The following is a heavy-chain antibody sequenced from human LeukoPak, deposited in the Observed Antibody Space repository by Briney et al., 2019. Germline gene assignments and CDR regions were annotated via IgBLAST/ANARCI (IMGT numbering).Heavy chain of an antibody. Sequence: PGGSLRLSCAASGFTFSSYEMNWVRQAPGKGLEWVSYISSSGSTIYYADSVKGRFTISRDNAKNSLYLQMNSLRAEDTAVYYCAREIDSSGYYGWYFDLWGRGTLATVSS. CDR3: AREIDSSGYYGWYFDL. V-gene: IGHV3-48*03. CDR2: ISSSGSTI. CDR1: GFTFSSYE. D-gene: IGHD3-22*01. J-gene: IGHJ2*01.